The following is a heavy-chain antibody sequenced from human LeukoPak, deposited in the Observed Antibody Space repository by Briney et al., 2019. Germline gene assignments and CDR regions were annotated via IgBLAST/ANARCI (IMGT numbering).Heavy chain of an antibody. J-gene: IGHJ4*02. CDR2: IRSSSSTI. D-gene: IGHD3-10*01. CDR3: ATADYGSGSYFRDRFDY. V-gene: IGHV3-48*02. CDR1: GFTFSSYS. Sequence: GGSLRLSCAASGFTFSSYSMNWVRQAPGKGLEWVSYIRSSSSTIYYADSVKGRFTISRDNAKNSLYLQMNSLRDEDTAVYYCATADYGSGSYFRDRFDYWGQGTLVTVSS.